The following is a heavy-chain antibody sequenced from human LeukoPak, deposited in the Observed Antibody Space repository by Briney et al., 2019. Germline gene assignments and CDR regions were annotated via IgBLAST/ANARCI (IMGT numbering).Heavy chain of an antibody. CDR3: ARARTITGYFDY. Sequence: SETLSLTCTVSGGSISSYYWSWIRQPPGKGLEWMGYIYYSGSTNYNPSLKSRLTISVDPSKNQFSLKLSSVTAADTAVYYCARARTITGYFDYWGQGTLVTVSS. J-gene: IGHJ4*02. CDR2: IYYSGST. D-gene: IGHD5-24*01. V-gene: IGHV4-59*01. CDR1: GGSISSYY.